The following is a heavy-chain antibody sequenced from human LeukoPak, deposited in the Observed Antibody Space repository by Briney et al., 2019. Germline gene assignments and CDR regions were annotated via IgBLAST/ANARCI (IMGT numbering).Heavy chain of an antibody. V-gene: IGHV3-30*02. CDR2: IQYDGSDT. J-gene: IGHJ6*03. CDR3: ASRDCSDSGCGYYYMGV. Sequence: PGGSLRLSCAASGFTFRSYGMHWVRRAPGKGLEWVAFIQYDGSDTYYTDSVKGRFTISRDTPTTTPYPQLHTLPAEDPALYDCASRDCSDSGCGYYYMGVWGTGTTLTVSS. D-gene: IGHD2-15*01. CDR1: GFTFRSYG.